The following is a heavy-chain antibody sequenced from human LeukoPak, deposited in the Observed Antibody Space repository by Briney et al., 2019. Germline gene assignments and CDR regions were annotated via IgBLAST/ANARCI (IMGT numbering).Heavy chain of an antibody. CDR1: GGSISSYY. V-gene: IGHV4-59*08. Sequence: SETLSLTCTVSGGSISSYYWSWIRQPPGKGLEWIGYIYYSGSTNYNPSLKSRVTISVDTSKNQFSLKLSSVTAADTAVYYCAMLYSSGSYFDYWGQGTLVTVSS. CDR3: AMLYSSGSYFDY. CDR2: IYYSGST. J-gene: IGHJ4*02. D-gene: IGHD6-19*01.